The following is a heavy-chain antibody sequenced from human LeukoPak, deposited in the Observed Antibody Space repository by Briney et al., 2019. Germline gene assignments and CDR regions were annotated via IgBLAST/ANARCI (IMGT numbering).Heavy chain of an antibody. D-gene: IGHD6-13*01. CDR2: INSDGSST. V-gene: IGHV3-74*01. J-gene: IGHJ4*02. Sequence: PGGSLRLSCAASGFTFSSYWMHWVRQAPGKGLVWVSRINSDGSSTSYADTVKGRFTISRDNAKNTLYLQMNSLRAEDTAVYYCARVMAAGGPDYWGQGTLVTVSS. CDR3: ARVMAAGGPDY. CDR1: GFTFSSYW.